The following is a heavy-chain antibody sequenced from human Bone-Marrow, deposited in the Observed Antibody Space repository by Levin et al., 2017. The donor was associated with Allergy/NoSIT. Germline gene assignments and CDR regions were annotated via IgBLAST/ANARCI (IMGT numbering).Heavy chain of an antibody. CDR1: GFTFSSYS. CDR3: VRGLPDS. J-gene: IGHJ4*02. V-gene: IGHV3-48*01. CDR2: INSSSGTI. Sequence: GESLKIPCATSGFTFSSYSMNWVRQAPGKGLEWVSYINSSSGTIYYADSVKGRFTLSRDNAKKSLYLQMSSLRVEDTAVYYCVRGLPDSWGQGTLVTVSS.